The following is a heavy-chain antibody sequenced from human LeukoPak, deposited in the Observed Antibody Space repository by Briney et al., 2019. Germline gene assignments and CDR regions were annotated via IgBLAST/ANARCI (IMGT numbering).Heavy chain of an antibody. J-gene: IGHJ4*02. V-gene: IGHV4-61*05. CDR1: GGSISSSSYY. Sequence: SETLSLTCTVSGGSISSSSYYWGWIRQPPGKGLEWIGYIYYSGSTNYNPSLKSRVTISVDTSKNQFSLKLSSVTAADTAVYYCARVDSNAPAFDYWGQGTLVTVSS. D-gene: IGHD4-11*01. CDR2: IYYSGST. CDR3: ARVDSNAPAFDY.